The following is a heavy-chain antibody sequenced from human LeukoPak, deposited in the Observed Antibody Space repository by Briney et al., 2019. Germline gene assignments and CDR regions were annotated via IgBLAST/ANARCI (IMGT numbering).Heavy chain of an antibody. CDR3: ARGGGITMIVVVTAPYDY. Sequence: SETLSLTCAVYGGSFSGYYWSWIRQPPGKGLEWIGEINHSGSTNYNPSLKSRVTISVDTSKNQFSLKLSSVTAADTAVYYCARGGGITMIVVVTAPYDYWGQGTLVTVSS. D-gene: IGHD3-22*01. V-gene: IGHV4-34*01. CDR1: GGSFSGYY. J-gene: IGHJ4*02. CDR2: INHSGST.